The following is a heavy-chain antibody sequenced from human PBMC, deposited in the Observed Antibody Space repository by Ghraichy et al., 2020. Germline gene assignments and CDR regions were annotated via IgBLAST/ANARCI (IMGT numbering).Heavy chain of an antibody. CDR3: ARGLVGQWLDY. CDR1: GGSFSGYY. CDR2: INHSGST. D-gene: IGHD6-19*01. V-gene: IGHV4-34*01. J-gene: IGHJ4*02. Sequence: TLSLTCAVYGGSFSGYYWSWIRQPPGKGLEWIGEINHSGSTNYNPSLKSRVTISVDTSKNQFSLKLSSVTAADTAVYYCARGLVGQWLDYWGQGTLVTVSS.